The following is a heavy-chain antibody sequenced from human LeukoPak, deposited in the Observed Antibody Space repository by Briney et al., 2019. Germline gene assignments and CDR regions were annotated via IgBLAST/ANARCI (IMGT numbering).Heavy chain of an antibody. V-gene: IGHV1-46*01. CDR2: INPSGGST. CDR3: ARENSGSYREFDY. D-gene: IGHD1-26*01. CDR1: GYPLTTYY. Sequence: GASVKVSCKASGYPLTTYYMHWVRQAPGQGLEWVGIINPSGGSTNYAQKFQGRVTMTRDTSTSTVYMELSSLRSEDTAVYYCARENSGSYREFDYWGQGTLVTVSS. J-gene: IGHJ4*02.